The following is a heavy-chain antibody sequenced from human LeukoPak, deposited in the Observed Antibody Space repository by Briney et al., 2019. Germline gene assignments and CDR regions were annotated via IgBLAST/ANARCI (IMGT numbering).Heavy chain of an antibody. CDR1: GFTFSSYA. J-gene: IGHJ4*02. CDR2: ISYDGSNK. Sequence: GGSLRLSCAASGFTFSSYAMHWVRQAPGKGLEWVAVISYDGSNKYYADSVKGRFTISRDNSKNTLYLQMNSLRAEDTAAYYCARVRFGYWGQGTLVTVSS. CDR3: ARVRFGY. V-gene: IGHV3-30*04. D-gene: IGHD3-16*01.